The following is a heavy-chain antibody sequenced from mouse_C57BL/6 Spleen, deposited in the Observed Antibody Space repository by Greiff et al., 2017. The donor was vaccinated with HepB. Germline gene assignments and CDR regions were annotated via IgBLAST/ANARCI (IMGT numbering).Heavy chain of an antibody. CDR3: TTEYYGSSYGWFAY. V-gene: IGHV14-4*01. J-gene: IGHJ3*01. D-gene: IGHD1-1*01. Sequence: EVQLQQSGAELVRPGASVKLSCTASGFNIKDDYMHWVKQRPEQGLEWIGWIDPENGDTEYASKFQGKATITADTSSNTAYLQLRSLTSEDTAVDYCTTEYYGSSYGWFAYWGQGTLVTVSA. CDR2: IDPENGDT. CDR1: GFNIKDDY.